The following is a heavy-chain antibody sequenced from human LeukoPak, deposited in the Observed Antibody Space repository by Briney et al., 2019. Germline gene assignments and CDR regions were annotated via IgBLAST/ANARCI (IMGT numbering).Heavy chain of an antibody. CDR3: ARAYGRLQLWATPADY. CDR1: GYTFTSYY. CDR2: INPSGGST. D-gene: IGHD5-18*01. Sequence: GASVKVSCKASGYTFTSYYMHWVRQAPGQGLEWMGIINPSGGSTSYAQKFQGRVTMTRDTSISTAYMELSRLRSDDTAVYYCARAYGRLQLWATPADYWGQGTLVTVSS. V-gene: IGHV1-46*01. J-gene: IGHJ4*02.